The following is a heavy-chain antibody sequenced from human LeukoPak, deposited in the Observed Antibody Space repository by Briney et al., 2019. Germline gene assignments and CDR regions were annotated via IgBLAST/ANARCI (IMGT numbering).Heavy chain of an antibody. CDR1: GGSISSYY. D-gene: IGHD5-12*01. V-gene: IGHV4-59*08. CDR2: IYYSGST. J-gene: IGHJ6*02. Sequence: SETLSLTCTVSGGSISSYYWSWIRQPPGKGLEWIGYIYYSGSTNYNPSLKSRVTISVDTSKNQFSLKLSSVTAADTAVYYCAGTPSSGYDYVAYYYGMDVWGQGTTVTVSS. CDR3: AGTPSSGYDYVAYYYGMDV.